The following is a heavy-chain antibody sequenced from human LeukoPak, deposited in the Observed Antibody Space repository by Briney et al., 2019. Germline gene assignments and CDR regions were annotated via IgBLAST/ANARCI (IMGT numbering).Heavy chain of an antibody. CDR3: ARHGKGVTYFYTFDI. CDR1: GGSITNYY. Sequence: SETLSLTCTVSGGSITNYYWSWIRQPPGEGLEWIGCVYASGATNSNPSLKSRVTISVDTSKNQFSLKLSSVTAADTAVYYCARHGKGVTYFYTFDIWGQGTVVAVSS. D-gene: IGHD2/OR15-2a*01. J-gene: IGHJ3*02. CDR2: VYASGAT. V-gene: IGHV4-59*08.